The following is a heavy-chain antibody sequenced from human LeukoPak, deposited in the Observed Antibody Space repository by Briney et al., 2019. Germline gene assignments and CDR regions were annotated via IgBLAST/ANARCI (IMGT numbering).Heavy chain of an antibody. CDR3: ARASGHWALFDY. V-gene: IGHV3-30*03. CDR1: GFRFSSYG. D-gene: IGHD3-10*01. Sequence: PGRSLRLSCAASGFRFSSYGMHWVRQAPGKGLEWVAVISDDGSKIYYGDSVKGRFTISRDNSKNTLNLQMDSLRADDTAVYYCARASGHWALFDYWGQGTLVTVSS. CDR2: ISDDGSKI. J-gene: IGHJ4*02.